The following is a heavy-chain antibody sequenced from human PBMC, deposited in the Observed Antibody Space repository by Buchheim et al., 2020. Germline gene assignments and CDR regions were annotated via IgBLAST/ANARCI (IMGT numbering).Heavy chain of an antibody. J-gene: IGHJ4*02. V-gene: IGHV4-34*01. Sequence: QVQLQQWGAGLLKPSETLSLTCAVYGGSFSGYYWSWIRQPPGKGLEWIGEINHSGSTNYNPSLKSRVTISVDTSKNQFFLGLSSVTAADTALYYCAVNYYGSGSYYNPLGYWGQGTL. CDR3: AVNYYGSGSYYNPLGY. D-gene: IGHD3-10*01. CDR1: GGSFSGYY. CDR2: INHSGST.